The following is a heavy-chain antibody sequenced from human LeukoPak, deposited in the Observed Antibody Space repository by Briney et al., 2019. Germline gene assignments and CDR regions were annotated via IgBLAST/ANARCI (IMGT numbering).Heavy chain of an antibody. J-gene: IGHJ4*01. CDR3: ARGILEMLDY. CDR1: GGSISSYY. Sequence: SETLSLTCTVSGGSISSYYWSWIRQPPGKGLEWIGYIYYSGGTNYNPSLKSRVTISVDTSKNQFSLKLSSVTAADTAVYYCARGILEMLDYWGQGTLVTVSS. D-gene: IGHD1-1*01. CDR2: IYYSGGT. V-gene: IGHV4-59*01.